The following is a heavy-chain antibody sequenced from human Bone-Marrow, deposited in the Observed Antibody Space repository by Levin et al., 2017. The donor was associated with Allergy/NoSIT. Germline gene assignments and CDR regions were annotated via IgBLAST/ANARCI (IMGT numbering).Heavy chain of an antibody. CDR2: VWPDGSKK. CDR3: ARTLGGTSNCYELFYNGMDV. D-gene: IGHD3-16*01. V-gene: IGHV3-33*01. J-gene: IGHJ6*02. Sequence: GGSLRLSCAASGFNFDKYAMHWVRQTPDKGLEWVAVVWPDGSKKYFADSLQARVTISRDNSKSTREMRMDSLSGGDTAVYYCARTLGGTSNCYELFYNGMDVWGQGATVTVSS. CDR1: GFNFDKYA.